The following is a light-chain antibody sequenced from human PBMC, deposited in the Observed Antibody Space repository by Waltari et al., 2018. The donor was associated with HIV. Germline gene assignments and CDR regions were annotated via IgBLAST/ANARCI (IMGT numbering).Light chain of an antibody. J-gene: IGLJ2*01. V-gene: IGLV3-1*01. CDR3: QAWDTSAYVL. CDR1: KLGSKF. Sequence: SYELTQPPSVSVSPGQTATLSCSGEKLGSKFVSWYKQRPGQPPAVVILQDGTRPSGISERISGSNSGNTATLTIRGTQAIDEADYYCQAWDTSAYVLFGGGTKLTVL. CDR2: QDG.